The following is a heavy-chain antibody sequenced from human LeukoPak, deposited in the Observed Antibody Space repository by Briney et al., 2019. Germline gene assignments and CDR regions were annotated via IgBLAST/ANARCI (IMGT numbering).Heavy chain of an antibody. CDR3: ARDFSGIVGARSAEYFQH. V-gene: IGHV4-4*07. J-gene: IGHJ1*01. CDR2: IYTSGST. Sequence: SETLSLTCTVSGGSISTYYWSWIRQPAGKGLEWIGRIYTSGSTNYNPSLKSRVTMSVDTSENKFFLKLSSVTAADTAVYYCARDFSGIVGARSAEYFQHWGQGTLVTVSS. D-gene: IGHD1-26*01. CDR1: GGSISTYY.